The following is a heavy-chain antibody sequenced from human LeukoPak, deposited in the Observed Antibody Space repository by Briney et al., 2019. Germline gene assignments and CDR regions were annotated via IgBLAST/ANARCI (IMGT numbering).Heavy chain of an antibody. CDR2: INPNSGGT. CDR3: ARFRGSSSCFDY. D-gene: IGHD6-13*01. V-gene: IGHV1-2*02. J-gene: IGHJ4*02. CDR1: GYTFTGYY. Sequence: GSVKVSCKASGYTFTGYYMHWVRQAPGQGLEWMGWINPNSGGTNYAQKFQGRVTMTRDTSISTAYMELSRLRSDDTAVYYCARFRGSSSCFDYWGQGTLVTVSS.